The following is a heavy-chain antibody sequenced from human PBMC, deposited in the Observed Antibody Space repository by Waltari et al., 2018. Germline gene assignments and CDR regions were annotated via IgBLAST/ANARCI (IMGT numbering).Heavy chain of an antibody. D-gene: IGHD1-26*01. CDR2: IYSGGSST. Sequence: EVLLLGSGGGLVQPGECMSTSRSASGFTLRSHPMPLSRQAHGKGLEWVSVIYSGGSSTYYADSVKGRFTISRDNSKNTLYLQMNSLRAEDTTVYYCARLVGAYDAFDIWGQGTMVTVSS. V-gene: IGHV3-23*03. CDR1: GFTLRSHP. CDR3: ARLVGAYDAFDI. J-gene: IGHJ3*02.